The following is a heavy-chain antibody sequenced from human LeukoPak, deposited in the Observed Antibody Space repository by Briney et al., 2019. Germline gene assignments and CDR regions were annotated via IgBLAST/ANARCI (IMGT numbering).Heavy chain of an antibody. V-gene: IGHV4-59*01. Sequence: SETLSLTCTVSGGSISSYYWSWIRQPPGKGLEWIGYIYYSGSTNYNPSLTSRVTISVDTSKNQFSLKLSSVTAADTAVYYCARFRYDFWSGYADHDAFDIWGQGTMVTVSS. CDR3: ARFRYDFWSGYADHDAFDI. CDR1: GGSISSYY. D-gene: IGHD3-3*01. CDR2: IYYSGST. J-gene: IGHJ3*02.